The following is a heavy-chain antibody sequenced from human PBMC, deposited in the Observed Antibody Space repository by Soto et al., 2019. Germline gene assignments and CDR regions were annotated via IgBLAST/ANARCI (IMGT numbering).Heavy chain of an antibody. Sequence: GGSLRLSCAASGFTFSNNWMSWVRQAPGKGLERVANIKQDGSEIHYVDSVKGRFTISRDNAKNSLYLQMNSLRAEDTALYFCTRGLTISDYWGQGTLVTVSS. CDR3: TRGLTISDY. V-gene: IGHV3-7*01. CDR2: IKQDGSEI. J-gene: IGHJ4*02. CDR1: GFTFSNNW. D-gene: IGHD1-1*01.